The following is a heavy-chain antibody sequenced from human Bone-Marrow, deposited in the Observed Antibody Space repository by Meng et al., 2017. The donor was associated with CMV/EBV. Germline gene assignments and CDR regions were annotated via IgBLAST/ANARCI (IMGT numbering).Heavy chain of an antibody. D-gene: IGHD5-24*01. J-gene: IGHJ6*01. CDR1: GYSFTSYW. CDR2: IYPGDSDT. CDR3: ARQRWTSYYYYGMDV. Sequence: KVSCKGSGYSFTSYWIGWVRQMPGKGLEWMGIIYPGDSDTRYSPSLQGQVTISADKSISTAYLQWSSLKASDTAMYYCARQRWTSYYYYGMDVWGQGTTVTGSS. V-gene: IGHV5-51*01.